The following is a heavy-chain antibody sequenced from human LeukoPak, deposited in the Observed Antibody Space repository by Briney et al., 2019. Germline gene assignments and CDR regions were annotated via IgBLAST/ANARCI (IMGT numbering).Heavy chain of an antibody. CDR3: AKGAGGFSYYNWFDP. J-gene: IGHJ5*02. CDR1: GGSISSSPYY. CDR2: IYYSGTT. V-gene: IGHV4-39*07. D-gene: IGHD5-18*01. Sequence: SETLSLTCTVSGGSISSSPYYWGWIRQPPGKGLEWIGSIYYSGTTHYNPSLESRVTISVDTSKNQFSLRLASVTAADTAIYYCAKGAGGFSYYNWFDPWGQGTLVTVSS.